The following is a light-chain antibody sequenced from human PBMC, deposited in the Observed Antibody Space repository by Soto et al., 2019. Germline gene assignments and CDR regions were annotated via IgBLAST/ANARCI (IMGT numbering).Light chain of an antibody. CDR1: NSNIGRNT. V-gene: IGLV1-44*01. J-gene: IGLJ1*01. Sequence: QSVLTQPPSASGTPGQRVTVSCSGSNSNIGRNTVNWYQHLPGTAPKLLIYTNDQRPSVVPDRFSGSKSGTSASLAISGLQSEDEADYYCAAWDDSLNAFYVFGTGTKVTVL. CDR3: AAWDDSLNAFYV. CDR2: TND.